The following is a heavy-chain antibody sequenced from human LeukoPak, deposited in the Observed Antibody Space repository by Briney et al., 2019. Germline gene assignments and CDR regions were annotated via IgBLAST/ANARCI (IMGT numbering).Heavy chain of an antibody. CDR3: ARGPHWVTGDYDAFDI. CDR1: GGSISSGSYY. D-gene: IGHD4-17*01. Sequence: SQTLSLTCTVSGGSISSGSYYWSWIRQPAGKGLEWIGYIYYTGSTNYNPSLTSQFTISVDTSKNQFSLKLTSVTAADTAVYYCARGPHWVTGDYDAFDIWGQGTMVTVSS. V-gene: IGHV4-61*10. CDR2: IYYTGST. J-gene: IGHJ3*02.